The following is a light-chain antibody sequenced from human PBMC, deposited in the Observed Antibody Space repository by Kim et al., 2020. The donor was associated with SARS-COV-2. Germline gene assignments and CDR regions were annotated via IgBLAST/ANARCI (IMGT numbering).Light chain of an antibody. CDR3: QSYDVSSHVV. CDR1: SVNMAGSH. J-gene: IGLJ2*01. Sequence: KTVTFSCIRSSVNMAGSHVQWYQQRPGSAPSTVIYEHDQRPAGVPDRFSGSIDSSSNSASLSISGLKTEDEADYYCQSYDVSSHVVFGGGTQLTVL. V-gene: IGLV6-57*03. CDR2: EHD.